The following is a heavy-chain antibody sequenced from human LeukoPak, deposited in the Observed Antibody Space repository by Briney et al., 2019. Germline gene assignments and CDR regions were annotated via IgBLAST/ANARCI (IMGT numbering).Heavy chain of an antibody. CDR1: GFTFSSYS. V-gene: IGHV3-21*01. CDR3: ARDRIVATTLDV. D-gene: IGHD5-12*01. Sequence: GGSLRLSCAASGFTFSSYSMNWVRQAPGKGLEWVSSISSSSSYIYYADSVKGRFTISRDNAENSLYLQMNSLRAEDTAVYYCARDRIVATTLDVWGKGTTVTVSS. J-gene: IGHJ6*04. CDR2: ISSSSSYI.